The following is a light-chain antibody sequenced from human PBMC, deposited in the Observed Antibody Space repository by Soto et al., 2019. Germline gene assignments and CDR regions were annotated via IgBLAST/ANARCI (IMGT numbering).Light chain of an antibody. V-gene: IGLV2-14*01. CDR1: SSNVGDYNY. CDR2: DVK. Sequence: QSALTQPASVSGSPGQSIAISCTGTSSNVGDYNYVSWYQQHPGKAPKVMIYDVKNRPSGVSDRFSGSKSGNTASLTSSGLQAEDEADYYCSSYTSSSTYVFGTGTKLTVL. J-gene: IGLJ1*01. CDR3: SSYTSSSTYV.